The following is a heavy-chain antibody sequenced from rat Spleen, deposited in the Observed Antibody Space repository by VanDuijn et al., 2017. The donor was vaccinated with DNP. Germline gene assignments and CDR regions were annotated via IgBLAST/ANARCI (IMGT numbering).Heavy chain of an antibody. Sequence: DVKLQESGPGLVKPSQSLSLTCSVTGFSITRNYCGWIRKFPGNKMEWIGYISYSGSTSYTPSLKSRISITRDTSRNQFFLQLNSVTTEDTATYYCARWGDYFDYWGQGVMVTVSS. J-gene: IGHJ2*01. CDR2: ISYSGST. CDR3: ARWGDYFDY. CDR1: GFSITRNY. V-gene: IGHV3-1*01.